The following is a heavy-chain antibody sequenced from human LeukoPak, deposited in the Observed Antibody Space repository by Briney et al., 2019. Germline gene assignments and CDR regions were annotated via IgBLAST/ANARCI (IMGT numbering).Heavy chain of an antibody. CDR2: ISAGSDYI. V-gene: IGHV3-21*01. D-gene: IGHD2-15*01. CDR3: ARGRHCSGGSCYLTSSTKYNWFDP. J-gene: IGHJ5*02. CDR1: GFTFSGYS. Sequence: GGSLRLSCAASGFTFSGYSMTWVRQAPGKGLEWVSYISAGSDYIYYADSVKGRFTISRDNAKNSLSLQMNSLRAEDTAVYYCARGRHCSGGSCYLTSSTKYNWFDPWGQGTLVTVSS.